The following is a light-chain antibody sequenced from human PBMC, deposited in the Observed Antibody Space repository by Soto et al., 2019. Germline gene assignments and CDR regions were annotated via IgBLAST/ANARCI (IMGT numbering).Light chain of an antibody. J-gene: IGLJ1*01. CDR3: GTWDSSLSAPLYV. Sequence: QSVLTQPPSVSAAPGQKVTISCSGSSSNIGNNYVSWYQQLPGTAPKLLIYDNNKLPSGIPDRFSGSKSGTSATLGITGLQTGDEADYYCGTWDSSLSAPLYVFGTWTKLTVL. V-gene: IGLV1-51*01. CDR1: SSNIGNNY. CDR2: DNN.